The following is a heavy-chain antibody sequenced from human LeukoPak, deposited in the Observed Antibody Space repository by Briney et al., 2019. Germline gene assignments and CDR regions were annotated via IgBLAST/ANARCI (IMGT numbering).Heavy chain of an antibody. Sequence: PGGSLXLSXAASGFTSDDYGMSWVRQAPGKGLEWVSGINWNGGSTGYADSVKGRFTISRDNAKNSLYLQMNSLRAEDTALYHCARERGHYGGNLDYWGQGTLVTVSS. J-gene: IGHJ4*02. CDR3: ARERGHYGGNLDY. CDR2: INWNGGST. D-gene: IGHD4-23*01. CDR1: GFTSDDYG. V-gene: IGHV3-20*01.